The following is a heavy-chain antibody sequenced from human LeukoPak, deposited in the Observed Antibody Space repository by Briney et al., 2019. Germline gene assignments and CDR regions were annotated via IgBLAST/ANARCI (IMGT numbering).Heavy chain of an antibody. V-gene: IGHV1-18*01. J-gene: IGHJ6*04. CDR3: GRDFPYCSSFSCYRWMDV. CDR2: ISAHNGNT. CDR1: GYTFTNYG. D-gene: IGHD2-2*02. Sequence: ASVKVSCKASGYTFTNYGITWVRQAPGQGLEWMGWISAHNGNTNYAQELQDRVTMTTDTSTSTAYMELRSLTSDDTAVYYCGRDFPYCSSFSCYRWMDVWGKGTTVTVSS.